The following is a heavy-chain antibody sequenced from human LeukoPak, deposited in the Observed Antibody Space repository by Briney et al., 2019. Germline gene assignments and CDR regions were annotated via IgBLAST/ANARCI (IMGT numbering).Heavy chain of an antibody. J-gene: IGHJ4*02. CDR2: ISAYNGNT. V-gene: IGHV1-18*01. CDR1: GYTFTSYV. CDR3: ARIYSSTYLDY. D-gene: IGHD6-13*01. Sequence: ASVKVSCKASGYTFTSYVISRVRQAPGQGLEWMGWISAYNGNTNYAQKLQGRVTMTTDTSTSTAYMEPRSLRSDDTAVYYCARIYSSTYLDYWGQGTLVTVSS.